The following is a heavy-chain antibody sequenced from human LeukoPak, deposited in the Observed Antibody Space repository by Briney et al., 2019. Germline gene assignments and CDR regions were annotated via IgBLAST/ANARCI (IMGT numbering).Heavy chain of an antibody. Sequence: PSETLSLTCTVSGGSISSYYWSWIRQPAGKGLEWIGRIYTSGSTNYNPSLKSRVTMSVDTSKNQFSLKLSSVTAADTAVYYCAREGERRKYYDSSGYDYWGQGTLVTVSS. CDR2: IYTSGST. D-gene: IGHD3-22*01. J-gene: IGHJ4*02. CDR1: GGSISSYY. V-gene: IGHV4-4*07. CDR3: AREGERRKYYDSSGYDY.